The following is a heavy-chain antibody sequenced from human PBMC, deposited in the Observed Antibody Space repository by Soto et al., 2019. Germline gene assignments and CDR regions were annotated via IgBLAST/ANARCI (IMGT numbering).Heavy chain of an antibody. CDR3: ARHSSGWYFDY. CDR2: ISGSGGST. D-gene: IGHD6-19*01. J-gene: IGHJ4*02. Sequence: EVQLLESGGGLVQPGGSLRLSCAASGFTFSSYAMNWVRQAPWKGLEWVSVISGSGGSTYYADSVKGRFTISRDNSKNTLYLQMNSLRAEYTAVYYCARHSSGWYFDYWGQGTLVTVSS. CDR1: GFTFSSYA. V-gene: IGHV3-23*01.